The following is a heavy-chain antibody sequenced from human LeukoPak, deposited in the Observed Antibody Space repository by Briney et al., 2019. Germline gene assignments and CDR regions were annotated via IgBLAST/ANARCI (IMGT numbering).Heavy chain of an antibody. Sequence: SETLSLTCAVSGGSISSSSYYWDWIRQPPGKGLEWIASIYYSGSTYYNPSLKSRVTISVDTSKNQFSLKVTSVTAADTAVYFCARIWFGLRRLYYFDYWGQGTLVTVSS. CDR3: ARIWFGLRRLYYFDY. CDR2: IYYSGST. CDR1: GGSISSSSYY. J-gene: IGHJ4*02. V-gene: IGHV4-39*07. D-gene: IGHD3-10*01.